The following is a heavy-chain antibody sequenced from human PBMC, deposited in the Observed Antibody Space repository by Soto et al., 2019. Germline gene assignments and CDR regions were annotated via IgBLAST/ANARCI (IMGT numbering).Heavy chain of an antibody. CDR1: GFTFSSYG. CDR3: AREEATTQNYYYGMDV. V-gene: IGHV3-33*01. D-gene: IGHD5-12*01. Sequence: QVQLVESGGGVVQPGRSLRLSCAASGFTFSSYGMHWVRQAPGKGLEWVAVIWYDGSNKYYADSVKGRFTISRDNSKNTLYLQMNSLRAEDTAVYYFAREEATTQNYYYGMDVWGQGTTVTVSS. J-gene: IGHJ6*02. CDR2: IWYDGSNK.